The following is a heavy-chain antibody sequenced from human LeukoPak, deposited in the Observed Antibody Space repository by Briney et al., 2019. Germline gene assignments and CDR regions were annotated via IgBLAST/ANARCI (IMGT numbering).Heavy chain of an antibody. D-gene: IGHD5-18*01. J-gene: IGHJ5*02. CDR1: GFTVSSNF. CDR3: ARDHVGYTYGTS. CDR2: IYSDENT. V-gene: IGHV3-66*01. Sequence: GGSLRLSCAASGFTVSSNFMSWVRQAPGKGLEWVSDIYSDENTHYADSVKGRFTISRDISKNTEYLQMDSLTVEDTAVYYCARDHVGYTYGTSWVQGTLVTVSS.